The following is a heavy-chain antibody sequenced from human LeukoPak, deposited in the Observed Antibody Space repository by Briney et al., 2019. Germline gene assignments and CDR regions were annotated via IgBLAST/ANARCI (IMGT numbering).Heavy chain of an antibody. J-gene: IGHJ4*02. Sequence: SETLSLTCTVSGGSISSYYWTWIRQPAGKGLEWIGRIYSSGSTNHNPSLKSRVSMSVVTSRNQFPLKLSSVTAADTAVYYCAREQGYDSSGYDYWGQGSLVTVSS. D-gene: IGHD3-22*01. V-gene: IGHV4-4*07. CDR3: AREQGYDSSGYDY. CDR1: GGSISSYY. CDR2: IYSSGST.